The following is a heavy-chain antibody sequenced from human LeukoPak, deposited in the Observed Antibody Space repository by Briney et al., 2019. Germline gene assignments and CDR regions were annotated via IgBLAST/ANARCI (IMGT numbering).Heavy chain of an antibody. CDR2: ISGSGGST. J-gene: IGHJ4*02. CDR3: GKEGDYGSPPYYFDY. V-gene: IGHV3-23*01. Sequence: QSGGSLRLSCAASGFTFSTYAMSWVRQAPGKGLEWVSGISGSGGSTYYADSVKGRFTISRDNSKNTLYLQMNSLRAEDTAVYYCGKEGDYGSPPYYFDYWGQGTQVTVSS. D-gene: IGHD3-10*01. CDR1: GFTFSTYA.